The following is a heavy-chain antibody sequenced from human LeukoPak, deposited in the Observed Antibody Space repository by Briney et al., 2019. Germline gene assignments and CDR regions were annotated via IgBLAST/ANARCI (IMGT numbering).Heavy chain of an antibody. D-gene: IGHD6-13*01. CDR1: GGTFSSYA. CDR2: IIPILGIA. CDR3: ARFISSSWYFSWFDP. Sequence: SVKVSCKASGGTFSSYAISWVRQAPGQGLEWMGRIIPILGIANYAQKFQGRVTITADKSTSTAYMELSTLRSEDTAVYYCARFISSSWYFSWFDPWGQGTLVTVSS. J-gene: IGHJ5*02. V-gene: IGHV1-69*04.